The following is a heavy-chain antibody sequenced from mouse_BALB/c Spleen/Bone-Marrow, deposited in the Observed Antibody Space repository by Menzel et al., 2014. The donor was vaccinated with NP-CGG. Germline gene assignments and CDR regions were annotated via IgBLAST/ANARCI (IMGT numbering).Heavy chain of an antibody. CDR2: ISSGGSYT. CDR3: ASDSSGYFDY. Sequence: DVMLVESGGGLVKPGGSLKLSCAASGFTFSYYGMSWVRQSPEKRLEWVAEISSGGSYTYYPDTVTGRFTISRDNAKNTLYLEMSSLRSEDTAMYYCASDSSGYFDYWGQGTTLTVSS. D-gene: IGHD3-1*01. CDR1: GFTFSYYG. V-gene: IGHV5-9-4*01. J-gene: IGHJ2*01.